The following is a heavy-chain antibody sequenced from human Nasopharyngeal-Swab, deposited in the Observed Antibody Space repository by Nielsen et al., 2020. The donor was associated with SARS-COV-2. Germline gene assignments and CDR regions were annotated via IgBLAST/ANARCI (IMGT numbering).Heavy chain of an antibody. V-gene: IGHV3-30*03. J-gene: IGHJ3*02. CDR2: IAHDASNE. Sequence: GESLKISCAASGFTFSSFGMHWVRQAPGKGLEWVAFIAHDASNEYYGDSVKGRFSISRDSSKNTLYLQMNSLRAEDTAVYYCAREDILTGTNAFDIWGQGTMVTVSS. CDR1: GFTFSSFG. D-gene: IGHD3-9*01. CDR3: AREDILTGTNAFDI.